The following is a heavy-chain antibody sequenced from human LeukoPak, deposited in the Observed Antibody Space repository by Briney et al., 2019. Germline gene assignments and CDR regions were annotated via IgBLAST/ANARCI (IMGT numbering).Heavy chain of an antibody. J-gene: IGHJ4*02. V-gene: IGHV3-30-3*01. CDR1: GFTVSSNY. CDR3: ARRYCTDY. D-gene: IGHD2-8*01. CDR2: ISYDGSNK. Sequence: GGSLRLSCAASGFTVSSNYMSWARQAPGKGLEWVAVISYDGSNKYYADSVKGRFTISRDNSKNTLYLQMNSLRAEDTAVYYCARRYCTDYWGQGTLVTVSS.